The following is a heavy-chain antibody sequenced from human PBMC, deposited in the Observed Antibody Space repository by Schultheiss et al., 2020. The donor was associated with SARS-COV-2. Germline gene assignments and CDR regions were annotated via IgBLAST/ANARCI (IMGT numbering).Heavy chain of an antibody. CDR2: IYSGGST. CDR1: GFTFSSYA. D-gene: IGHD3-3*01. V-gene: IGHV3-66*01. CDR3: VKDRTPDFWSGYRPFDY. J-gene: IGHJ4*02. Sequence: GSLRLSCAASGFTFSSYAMSWVRQAPGKGLEWVSVIYSGGSTYYADSVKGRFTISRDNAKNTLYLQMSSLRAEDTAVYYCVKDRTPDFWSGYRPFDYWGQGTLVTVSS.